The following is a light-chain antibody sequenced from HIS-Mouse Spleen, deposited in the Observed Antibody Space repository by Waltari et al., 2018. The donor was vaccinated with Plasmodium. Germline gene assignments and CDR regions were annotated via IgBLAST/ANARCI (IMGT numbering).Light chain of an antibody. V-gene: IGLV2-23*01. J-gene: IGLJ1*01. Sequence: QSALTQPASVSGSPGPSVPIPCTGTRSDFGSYNLFSWYQQHPGKAPKLMIYEGSKRPSGVSNRFAGSKSGNTASLTISGLQAEDEADYYCCSYAGSSTYVFGTGTKVTVL. CDR1: RSDFGSYNL. CDR3: CSYAGSSTYV. CDR2: EGS.